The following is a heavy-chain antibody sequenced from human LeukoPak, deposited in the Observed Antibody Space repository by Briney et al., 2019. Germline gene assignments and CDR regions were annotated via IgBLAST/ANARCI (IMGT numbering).Heavy chain of an antibody. D-gene: IGHD3-22*01. Sequence: SQTLSLTCTVSGGSISSVSYYWGWIRQPAGKGLEWIGRIYTSGSTNYNPSLKSRVTISVDTSKNQFSLKLSSVTAADTAVYYRARDRYYYDSSGYQALLDYWGQGTLVTVSS. CDR2: IYTSGST. V-gene: IGHV4-61*02. CDR1: GGSISSVSYY. CDR3: ARDRYYYDSSGYQALLDY. J-gene: IGHJ4*02.